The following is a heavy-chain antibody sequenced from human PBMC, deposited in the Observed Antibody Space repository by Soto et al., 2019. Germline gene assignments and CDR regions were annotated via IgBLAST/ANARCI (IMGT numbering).Heavy chain of an antibody. V-gene: IGHV4-31*03. CDR2: IYYSGST. Sequence: PSETLSLTCTVSGGSISSGGYYWSRIRQHPGKGLEWIGNIYYSGSTYYNPSLKGRVTISVDTSKNQFSLKLSSVTAADTAVYYCARVGSYNSTAFDIWGQGTMVTVSS. CDR1: GGSISSGGYY. D-gene: IGHD3-10*01. J-gene: IGHJ3*02. CDR3: ARVGSYNSTAFDI.